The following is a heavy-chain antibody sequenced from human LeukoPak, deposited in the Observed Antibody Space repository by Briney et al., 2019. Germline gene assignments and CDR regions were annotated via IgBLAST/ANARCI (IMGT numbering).Heavy chain of an antibody. Sequence: PSETLSLTCTVSGGSISSGGYYWSWIRQHPGKGLEWIGYIYYSGSTYYNPSLKSRVTISVDTSKNQFSLKLSSVTAADTAVYYCARGRGTTAGYYFDYWGQGTLVTVSS. J-gene: IGHJ4*02. D-gene: IGHD2/OR15-2a*01. CDR2: IYYSGST. V-gene: IGHV4-31*03. CDR1: GGSISSGGYY. CDR3: ARGRGTTAGYYFDY.